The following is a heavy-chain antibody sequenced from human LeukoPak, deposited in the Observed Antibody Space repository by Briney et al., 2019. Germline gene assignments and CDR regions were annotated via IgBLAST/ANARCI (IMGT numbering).Heavy chain of an antibody. CDR3: VRRSYGSGSYYNGWYFDY. J-gene: IGHJ4*02. V-gene: IGHV4-34*01. CDR2: INHSGST. CDR1: GGSFSDYY. D-gene: IGHD3-10*01. Sequence: PSETLSLTCAVYGGSFSDYYWSWIRQPPGKGLEWIGGINHSGSTNYNPSLKSRLTISVDTSKKQFSLKLRSVTAADTAVYSRVRRSYGSGSYYNGWYFDYWGQGTLVAVSS.